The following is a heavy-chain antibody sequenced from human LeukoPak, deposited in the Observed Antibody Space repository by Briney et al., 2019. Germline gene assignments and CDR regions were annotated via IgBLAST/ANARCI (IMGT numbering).Heavy chain of an antibody. J-gene: IGHJ4*02. Sequence: GGSLRLSCAASGFTFSTYSMNWVRQAPGKGLEWVSYISSSSGSMYYADSVKGRFTIPRDNARNSLYLQMNSLRAEDTAVYYCARQNAAGYYYYFDSWGQGTLVTVSS. D-gene: IGHD3-22*01. CDR2: ISSSSGSM. CDR3: ARQNAAGYYYYFDS. V-gene: IGHV3-48*01. CDR1: GFTFSTYS.